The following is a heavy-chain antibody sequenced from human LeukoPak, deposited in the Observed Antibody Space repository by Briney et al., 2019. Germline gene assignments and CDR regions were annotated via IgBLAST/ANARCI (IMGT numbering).Heavy chain of an antibody. Sequence: PGGSLRLSCAASGFTFSSYGMHWVRQAPGKGLEWVAVIWYDGSNKYYADSVKGRFTISRDNSKNTLYLQMNSLRAEDTAVYYCARDRRDIVVVPAAMIYNWFDPWGQGTLVTVSS. CDR1: GFTFSSYG. V-gene: IGHV3-33*01. D-gene: IGHD2-2*01. CDR3: ARDRRDIVVVPAAMIYNWFDP. CDR2: IWYDGSNK. J-gene: IGHJ5*02.